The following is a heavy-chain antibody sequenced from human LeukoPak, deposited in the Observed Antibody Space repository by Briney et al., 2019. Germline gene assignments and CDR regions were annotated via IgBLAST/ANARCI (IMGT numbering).Heavy chain of an antibody. CDR2: ISSSSSYI. CDR3: ARFQDDSDAFDI. V-gene: IGHV3-21*01. Sequence: GGSLRLSCAASGFTFSSYSKNWVRQAPGKGLEWVSSISSSSSYIYYADSVKGRFTISRDNAKNSLYLQMNSLRAEDTAVYYCARFQDDSDAFDIWGQGTMVTVSS. CDR1: GFTFSSYS. J-gene: IGHJ3*02. D-gene: IGHD3-3*01.